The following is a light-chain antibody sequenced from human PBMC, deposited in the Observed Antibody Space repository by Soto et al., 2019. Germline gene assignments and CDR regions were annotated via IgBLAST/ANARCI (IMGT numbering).Light chain of an antibody. CDR2: GAS. Sequence: EIVMTQSPATLSVSPGERVTLSCRASQSVSSSLAWYQQKPGQAPRLLIYGASTKATGIRARFSGSGSGTEFTLTISSLQSEDFAVYYCQQYNNWPPFTFGPGTKVDIK. V-gene: IGKV3-15*01. CDR1: QSVSSS. CDR3: QQYNNWPPFT. J-gene: IGKJ3*01.